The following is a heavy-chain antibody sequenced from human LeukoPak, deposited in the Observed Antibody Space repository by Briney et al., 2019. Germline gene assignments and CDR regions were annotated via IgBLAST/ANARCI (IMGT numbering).Heavy chain of an antibody. CDR2: IYYSGST. CDR1: RGSISTFY. D-gene: IGHD2/OR15-2a*01. CDR3: ARGPYYADTPGAFDI. Sequence: SETLSLTCTVSRGSISTFYWSWIRQPAGKGLEWIGYIYYSGSTNYNPSLKSRVTISVDTSKNQFSLKLSSVTAADTAVYYCARGPYYADTPGAFDIWGQGTMVTVSS. J-gene: IGHJ3*02. V-gene: IGHV4-59*01.